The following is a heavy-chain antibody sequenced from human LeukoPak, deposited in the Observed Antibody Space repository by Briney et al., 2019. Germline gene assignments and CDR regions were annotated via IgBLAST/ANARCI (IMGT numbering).Heavy chain of an antibody. CDR3: TTLGYCSGGSCNGY. J-gene: IGHJ4*02. CDR2: VKSKSDGGIT. D-gene: IGHD2-15*01. Sequence: GGSLRLPCAASGFTLSNARMSWVRQAPGKGLEWVGRVKSKSDGGITEYAAPVKGRFTISRDDSKNTLYLQMNSLKTEDTAVYYCTTLGYCSGGSCNGYWGQGTLVTASS. V-gene: IGHV3-15*01. CDR1: GFTLSNAR.